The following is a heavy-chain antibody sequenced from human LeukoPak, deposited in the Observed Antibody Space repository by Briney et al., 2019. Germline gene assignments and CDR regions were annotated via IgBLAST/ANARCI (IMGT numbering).Heavy chain of an antibody. V-gene: IGHV4-39*01. Sequence: SETLSLTCTVSGGSISSSSYYWGWIRQPPGKGLEWIGSIYYSGSTYYNPSLKSRVTISVDTSKNQFSLKLSSVTAAEKAVYYCITMVRGVNDYWGQGTLVTVSS. CDR3: ITMVRGVNDY. D-gene: IGHD3-10*01. CDR1: GGSISSSSYY. CDR2: IYYSGST. J-gene: IGHJ4*02.